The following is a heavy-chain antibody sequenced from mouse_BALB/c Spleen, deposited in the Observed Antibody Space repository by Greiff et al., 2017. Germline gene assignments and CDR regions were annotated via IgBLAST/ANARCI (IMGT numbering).Heavy chain of an antibody. CDR3: ARDMITTGGYAMDY. Sequence: VQRVESGPGLVAPSQSLSITCTVSGFSLTGYGVNWVRQPPGKGLEWLGMIWGDGSTDYNSALKSRLSISKDNSKSQVFLKMNSLQTDDTARYYCARDMITTGGYAMDYWGQGTSVTVSS. V-gene: IGHV2-6-7*01. J-gene: IGHJ4*01. CDR1: GFSLTGYG. D-gene: IGHD2-4*01. CDR2: IWGDGST.